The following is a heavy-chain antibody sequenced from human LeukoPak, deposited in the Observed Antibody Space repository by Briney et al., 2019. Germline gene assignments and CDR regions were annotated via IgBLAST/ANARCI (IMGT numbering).Heavy chain of an antibody. CDR3: ATQDGYDNSGHYGY. CDR1: GFSFSNFG. D-gene: IGHD3-22*01. CDR2: ISYDGSNK. J-gene: IGHJ4*02. V-gene: IGHV3-30*03. Sequence: AGGSLRLSCAASGFSFSNFGMHWVRQAPGKGLEWVAVISYDGSNKYFADSVKGRFTISRDNSKNTLYLQMNSLRAEDTAVYYCATQDGYDNSGHYGYWGQGTLVTVPS.